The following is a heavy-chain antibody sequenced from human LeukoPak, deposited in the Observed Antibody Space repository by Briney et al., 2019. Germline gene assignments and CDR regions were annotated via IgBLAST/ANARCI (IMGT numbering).Heavy chain of an antibody. Sequence: GGSLRPSCAPSGSTFSDYYMRWIRQAPGKGLELVSYIISSGSSIYYADSVKGRCTISRDNAKNSLYLQMKSLRAEDTAVYYCARDKRIVGAKIRGGAFDYWGQGTLVTISS. CDR1: GSTFSDYY. D-gene: IGHD1-26*01. CDR3: ARDKRIVGAKIRGGAFDY. J-gene: IGHJ4*02. CDR2: IISSGSSI. V-gene: IGHV3-11*01.